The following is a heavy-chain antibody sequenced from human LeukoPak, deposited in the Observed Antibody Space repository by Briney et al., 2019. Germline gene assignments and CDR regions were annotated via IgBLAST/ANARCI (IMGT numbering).Heavy chain of an antibody. V-gene: IGHV3-33*01. J-gene: IGHJ4*02. CDR3: ARESAETFDY. CDR2: IWYDGSNK. CDR1: GFTFSSYG. Sequence: PGGSLSLSCAASGFTFSSYGMHWVRQAPGKGLEWVAVIWYDGSNKYYADSVKGRFTISRDNSKNTLYLQMNSLRAEDTAVYYRARESAETFDYWGQGTLVTVSS.